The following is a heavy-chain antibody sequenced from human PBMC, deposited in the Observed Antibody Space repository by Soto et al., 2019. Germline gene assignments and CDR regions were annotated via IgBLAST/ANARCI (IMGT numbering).Heavy chain of an antibody. V-gene: IGHV3-23*01. D-gene: IGHD4-17*01. J-gene: IGHJ3*02. CDR1: GFTFSSYA. Sequence: EVQLLESGGGSVQPGGSLRLSCAASGFTFSSYAMSWARQAPGKGLEWVSDISGSGGSTYYADSVKGRFTISRDNSKNTLYLQMHSLRAEDTAVYYCAMTYGDYVMGAFDIWGQGTMVTVSS. CDR2: ISGSGGST. CDR3: AMTYGDYVMGAFDI.